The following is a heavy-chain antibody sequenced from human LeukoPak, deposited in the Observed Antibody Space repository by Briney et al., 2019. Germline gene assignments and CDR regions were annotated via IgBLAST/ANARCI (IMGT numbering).Heavy chain of an antibody. CDR3: ARCNNGGSCWIDY. Sequence: ASVKVSCKVSGYTLTELSMHWVRQAPGKGLEWMGGFDPEDGETIYAQKFQGRVTMTTDTSTSTAYMELRSLRSDDTAVYYCARCNNGGSCWIDYWGQGTLVTVSS. CDR2: FDPEDGET. D-gene: IGHD2-15*01. J-gene: IGHJ4*02. V-gene: IGHV1-24*01. CDR1: GYTLTELS.